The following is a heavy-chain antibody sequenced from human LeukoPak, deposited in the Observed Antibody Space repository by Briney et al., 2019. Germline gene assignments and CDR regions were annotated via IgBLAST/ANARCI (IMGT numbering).Heavy chain of an antibody. J-gene: IGHJ4*02. CDR2: IYYSGAT. V-gene: IGHV4-59*01. CDR1: GGSISGYY. Sequence: PSETLSLTCTVSGGSISGYYWSWIRQPPGKGLEWIGYIYYSGATNYNPSLKSRVTISVDTSKNQFSLKLSSVTAADTAVYYCARGVYIAAAQYGFWGQGTLVTVSS. D-gene: IGHD6-13*01. CDR3: ARGVYIAAAQYGF.